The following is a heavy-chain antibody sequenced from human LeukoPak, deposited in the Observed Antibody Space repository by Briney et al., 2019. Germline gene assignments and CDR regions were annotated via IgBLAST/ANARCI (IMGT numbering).Heavy chain of an antibody. J-gene: IGHJ4*02. CDR3: ARDRADYGGNSGLFDY. V-gene: IGHV3-30*02. D-gene: IGHD4-23*01. CDR1: GFTFSSYG. Sequence: GGSLRLSCAASGFTFSSYGMHWVRQAPGKGLEWVAFIRYDGSNKYYADSVKGRFTISRDNSKNTLYLQMNSLRAEDTAVYYCARDRADYGGNSGLFDYWGQGTLVTVSS. CDR2: IRYDGSNK.